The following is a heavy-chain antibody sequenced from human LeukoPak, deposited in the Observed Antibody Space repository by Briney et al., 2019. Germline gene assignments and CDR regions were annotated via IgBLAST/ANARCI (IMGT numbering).Heavy chain of an antibody. CDR1: GGSISSYY. J-gene: IGHJ5*02. CDR2: IYYSGST. D-gene: IGHD3-10*01. Sequence: SETLSLTCTVSGGSISSYYWSWIRQPPGKGLEWIGYIYYSGSTNYNPSLKSRVTISVDTSKNQFSLKLSSVTAADTAVYYCARRRTTYYYGSGSKYNWFDPWGQGTLVTVSS. CDR3: ARRRTTYYYGSGSKYNWFDP. V-gene: IGHV4-59*01.